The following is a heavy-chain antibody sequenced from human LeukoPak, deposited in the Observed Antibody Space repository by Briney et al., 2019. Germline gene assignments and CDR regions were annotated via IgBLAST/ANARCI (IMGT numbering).Heavy chain of an antibody. V-gene: IGHV1-69*05. D-gene: IGHD6-13*01. J-gene: IGHJ4*02. CDR3: ARDPICIAAPDY. CDR1: GGTFSSYA. Sequence: SSVKVSCKASGGTFSSYAISWVRQAPGQGLEWMGRIIPIFGTANYAQKFQGRVTITTDESTSTAYMELSSLRSEDTAVYYCARDPICIAAPDYWGQGTLVTVSS. CDR2: IIPIFGTA.